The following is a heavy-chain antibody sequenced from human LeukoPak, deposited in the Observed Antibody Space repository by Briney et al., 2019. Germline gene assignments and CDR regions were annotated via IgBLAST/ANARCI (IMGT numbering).Heavy chain of an antibody. CDR1: GYTFTGYY. CDR2: INPNSGGT. V-gene: IGHV1-2*02. J-gene: IGHJ4*02. CDR3: ARHCSSTSCPPDGNY. D-gene: IGHD2-2*01. Sequence: ASVKVSCKASGYTFTGYYMHWVRQAPGQGLEWMGWINPNSGGTNYAQKFQGRVNMTRDTSISTAYMELSRLRSDDTAVYYCARHCSSTSCPPDGNYWGQGTLVTVSS.